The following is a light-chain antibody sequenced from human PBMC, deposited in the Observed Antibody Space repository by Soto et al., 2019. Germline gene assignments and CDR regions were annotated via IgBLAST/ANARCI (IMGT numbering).Light chain of an antibody. CDR3: QQDNSYPWT. J-gene: IGKJ1*01. CDR1: QSISSW. Sequence: IQMTRSPSTLSASVGDRVTIPCRASQSISSWLAWYQQKPGKAPKLLIYDASSLQSGVPSRFSGSGSGTEFTLTISSLQPDDFATYYCQQDNSYPWTFGQGTKVDIK. V-gene: IGKV1-5*03. CDR2: DAS.